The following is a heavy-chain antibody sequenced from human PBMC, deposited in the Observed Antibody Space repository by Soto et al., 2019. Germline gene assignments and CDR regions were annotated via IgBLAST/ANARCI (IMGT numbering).Heavy chain of an antibody. D-gene: IGHD2-15*01. Sequence: QVQLVESGGGLVKPGGSLRLSCAASGFTFSDYYMSWLRQAPGKGLEWVSYISSSGSTIYYAASVKGRFTSSRDNAKNSLSLQMNSLRAEDTAVYYCARDEGVVVVAATRGQGTLVTVSS. CDR1: GFTFSDYY. CDR2: ISSSGSTI. CDR3: ARDEGVVVVAAT. J-gene: IGHJ4*02. V-gene: IGHV3-11*01.